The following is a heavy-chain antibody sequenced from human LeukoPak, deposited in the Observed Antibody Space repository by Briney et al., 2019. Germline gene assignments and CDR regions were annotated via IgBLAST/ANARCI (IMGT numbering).Heavy chain of an antibody. CDR3: AKQDYDFWSGYYSGVLDWFDP. J-gene: IGHJ5*02. CDR2: IYYSGST. Sequence: SETLSLTCTVSGGSISSSSYYWGWIRQPPGKGLEWIGSIYYSGSTYYNPSLKSRVTISVDTSKNQFSLKLSSVTAADTAVYYCAKQDYDFWSGYYSGVLDWFDPWGQGTLVTVSS. V-gene: IGHV4-39*01. D-gene: IGHD3-3*01. CDR1: GGSISSSSYY.